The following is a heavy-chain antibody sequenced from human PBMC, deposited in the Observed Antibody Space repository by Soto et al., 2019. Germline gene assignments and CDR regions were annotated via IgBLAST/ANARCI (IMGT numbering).Heavy chain of an antibody. CDR2: ISSNGGST. Sequence: GGSLRLSCSASGFTFSSYAMHWVRQAPGKGLEYVSAISSNGGSTYYADSVKGRFTISRDNSKNTLFLQMNSLRAEDTAIYYCAKEWGRPLDYWGQGTLVTVS. V-gene: IGHV3-64*04. CDR1: GFTFSSYA. D-gene: IGHD7-27*01. J-gene: IGHJ4*02. CDR3: AKEWGRPLDY.